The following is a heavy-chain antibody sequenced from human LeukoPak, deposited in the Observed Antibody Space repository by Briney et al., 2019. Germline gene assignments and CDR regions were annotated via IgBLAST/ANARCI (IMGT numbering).Heavy chain of an antibody. CDR2: ISSSGSTI. D-gene: IGHD3-10*02. J-gene: IGHJ6*04. CDR3: AELGITMIGGV. Sequence: GGSLRLSCAASGFTFNNYETHWVRQAPGKGLEWVSYISSSGSTIYYADSVKGRFTISRDNAKNSLYLQMNSLRAEDTAVYYCAELGITMIGGVWGKGTTVTISS. CDR1: GFTFNNYE. V-gene: IGHV3-48*03.